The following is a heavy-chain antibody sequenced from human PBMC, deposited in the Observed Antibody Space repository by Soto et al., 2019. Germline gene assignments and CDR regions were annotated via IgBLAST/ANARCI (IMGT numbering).Heavy chain of an antibody. D-gene: IGHD3-22*01. J-gene: IGHJ3*02. CDR3: AKDDFPSVVTISNGAFDI. CDR2: ISYDGSNK. Sequence: GALRLSCAASGFTFSSYAMHWVRQAPGKGLEWVAVISYDGSNKYYADSVKGRFTISRDNSKNTLYLQMNSLRAEDTAVYYCAKDDFPSVVTISNGAFDIWGQGTIVTLSS. CDR1: GFTFSSYA. V-gene: IGHV3-30-3*01.